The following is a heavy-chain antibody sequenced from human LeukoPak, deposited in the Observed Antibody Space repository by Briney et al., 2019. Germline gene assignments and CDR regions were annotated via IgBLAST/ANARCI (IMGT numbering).Heavy chain of an antibody. D-gene: IGHD6-19*01. CDR3: ARGDSSGWYFSYYYGMDV. CDR2: MNPNSGNT. CDR1: GYTFTSYD. V-gene: IGHV1-8*01. Sequence: ASVKVSCKASGYTFTSYDINWVRQATGQGLEWMGWMNPNSGNTGYAQKFQGRVTMTRNTSISTAYMELSSLRSEDTAVYYCARGDSSGWYFSYYYGMDVWGQGTTVTVSS. J-gene: IGHJ6*02.